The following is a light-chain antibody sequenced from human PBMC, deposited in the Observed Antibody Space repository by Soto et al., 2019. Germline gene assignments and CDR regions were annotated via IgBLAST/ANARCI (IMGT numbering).Light chain of an antibody. V-gene: IGKV3-11*01. Sequence: ERVMTQSPATLSVSPGERATLSCRASQNIYTYLAWYQQKPGQPPRLLISGASSRASDVPARFSGSGSGTDFTLTISDLEPADFGLYYCQQRLNWPPGFGQGTKVDI. CDR3: QQRLNWPPG. J-gene: IGKJ1*01. CDR1: QNIYTY. CDR2: GAS.